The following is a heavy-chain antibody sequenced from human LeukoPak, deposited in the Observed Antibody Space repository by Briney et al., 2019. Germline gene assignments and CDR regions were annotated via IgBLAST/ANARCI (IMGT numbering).Heavy chain of an antibody. V-gene: IGHV3-30*02. CDR2: IRYDGSNE. D-gene: IGHD2-15*01. J-gene: IGHJ6*03. CDR1: GFTFSSYG. Sequence: PGGSLRLSCAASGFTFSSYGMHWVRQAPGKGLEWVAFIRYDGSNEYYADSVKGRFTISRDKSKNTLSLQTNGLRVEDTAVYYCAKVMPPGRIRFYSYYMDVWGKGTTVTVS. CDR3: AKVMPPGRIRFYSYYMDV.